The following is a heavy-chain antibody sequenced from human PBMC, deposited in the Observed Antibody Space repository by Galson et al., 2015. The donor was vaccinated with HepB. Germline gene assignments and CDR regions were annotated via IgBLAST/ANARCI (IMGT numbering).Heavy chain of an antibody. V-gene: IGHV3-21*01. CDR3: ARAVQRGVIIL. J-gene: IGHJ4*02. CDR2: ISTSSGYI. Sequence: SLRLSCAASGFTFSLYSMNWVRQAPGKGLEWVSYISTSSGYIYYADAVKGRFTISRDNAKNSLYLQMNSLTAEDTAVYFCARAVQRGVIILWGQGTLVTVSS. CDR1: GFTFSLYS. D-gene: IGHD3-10*01.